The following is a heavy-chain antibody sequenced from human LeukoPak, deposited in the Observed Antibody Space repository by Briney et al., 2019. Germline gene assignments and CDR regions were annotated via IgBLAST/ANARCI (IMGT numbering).Heavy chain of an antibody. Sequence: ASVKVSCKASGYTFNDYYIHWVRQAPGQGLEWMGWINPNSGGTNYAQNCQGRVTMSRATSISTVYMELSRLRSDDTALYYCAREGVIGDGYNFFDYWGQGTLVTVSS. CDR3: AREGVIGDGYNFFDY. J-gene: IGHJ4*02. V-gene: IGHV1-2*02. CDR2: INPNSGGT. D-gene: IGHD5-24*01. CDR1: GYTFNDYY.